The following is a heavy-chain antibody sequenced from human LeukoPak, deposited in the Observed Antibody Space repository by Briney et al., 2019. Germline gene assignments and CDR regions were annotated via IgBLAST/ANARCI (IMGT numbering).Heavy chain of an antibody. CDR1: GGSISSSSYY. J-gene: IGHJ4*02. D-gene: IGHD5-18*01. CDR2: IYYSGST. V-gene: IGHV4-61*01. CDR3: ARVRHDSYGFDY. Sequence: SETLSLTCTVSGGSISSSSYYWSWIRQPPGKGLEWIGYIYYSGSTNYNPSLKSRVTISVDTSKNQFSLKLSSVTAADTAVYYCARVRHDSYGFDYWGQGTLVTVSS.